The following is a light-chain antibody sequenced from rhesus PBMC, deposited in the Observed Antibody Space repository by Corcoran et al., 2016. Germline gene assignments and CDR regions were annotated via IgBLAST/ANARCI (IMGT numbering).Light chain of an antibody. CDR1: QSVGSH. V-gene: IGKV3-24*04. CDR3: QQSSNLWT. CDR2: GVF. J-gene: IGKJ1*01. Sequence: ETVVTQSPATLSLSPGERATLSCRSSQSVGSHLAWYQQKPGQAPRHLIYGVFSRAPGIPDRFSGSGSGTDFTLTISSREPEDVGVYYCQQSSNLWTFGQGTKVEIK.